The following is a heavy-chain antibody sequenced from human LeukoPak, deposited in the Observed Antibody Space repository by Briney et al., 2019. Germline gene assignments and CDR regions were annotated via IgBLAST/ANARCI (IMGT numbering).Heavy chain of an antibody. V-gene: IGHV3-33*01. J-gene: IGHJ4*02. CDR2: IWNDGSNK. CDR3: ATGRYDYGDNYFAY. D-gene: IGHD4-17*01. Sequence: PGGSLRLSCAASGFTFNNYGMHWARQAPGKGLEWVAVIWNDGSNKDYAGSVKGRFTISRDNSKNTLYLQMNSLRAEDTAVYYCATGRYDYGDNYFAYWGQGTLVTVSS. CDR1: GFTFNNYG.